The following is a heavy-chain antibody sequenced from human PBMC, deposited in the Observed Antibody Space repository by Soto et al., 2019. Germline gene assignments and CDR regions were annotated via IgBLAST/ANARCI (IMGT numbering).Heavy chain of an antibody. D-gene: IGHD2-2*01. CDR1: GGSINSSNW. CDR3: ARGGDVVVPTALDY. Sequence: QVQLQESGPGLVKPPGTLSLTCAVSGGSINSSNWWSWVRQPPGKGLEWIGEIYHSGSTNYNPSLKSRVTISVDKSKNQFSLNLSSMTAADTAVYYCARGGDVVVPTALDYWGQGTLVTVSS. CDR2: IYHSGST. V-gene: IGHV4-4*03. J-gene: IGHJ4*02.